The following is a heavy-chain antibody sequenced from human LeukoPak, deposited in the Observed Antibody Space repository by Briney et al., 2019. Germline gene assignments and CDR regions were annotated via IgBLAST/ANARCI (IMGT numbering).Heavy chain of an antibody. CDR1: GYTYTNYG. Sequence: ASVKVSCKASGYTYTNYGLSWLRQAPGQGLVWMGWISAYNGNTNYAQKLQGRVTMTTDTSTSTAYMELRSLRSDDTAVYYCARDPHYYDSSGYYYTAFDIWGQGTMVTVSS. V-gene: IGHV1-18*01. CDR3: ARDPHYYDSSGYYYTAFDI. D-gene: IGHD3-22*01. CDR2: ISAYNGNT. J-gene: IGHJ3*02.